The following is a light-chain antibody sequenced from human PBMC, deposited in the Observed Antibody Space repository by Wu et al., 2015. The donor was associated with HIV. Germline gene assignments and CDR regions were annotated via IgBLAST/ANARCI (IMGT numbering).Light chain of an antibody. CDR1: QSVSSNY. CDR3: QQYATSPYN. Sequence: EIVLTQSPGTLSLSPGERATLSCRASQSVSSNYLAWYQQKPGQAPRLLMYGASSRATDIPDRFSGSGSGTDFTLTIGRLEPEDFAVYYCQQYATSPYNFGQGTKLG. V-gene: IGKV3-20*01. CDR2: GAS. J-gene: IGKJ2*01.